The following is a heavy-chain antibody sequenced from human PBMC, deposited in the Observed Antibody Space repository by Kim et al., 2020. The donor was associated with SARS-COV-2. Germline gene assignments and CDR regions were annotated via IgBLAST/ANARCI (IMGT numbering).Heavy chain of an antibody. J-gene: IGHJ4*02. V-gene: IGHV4-39*01. CDR3: ASLYPTDVDY. D-gene: IGHD2-2*01. Sequence: RPYYNPPLKSRVTISVDTSKNQFSLKLSSVTAADTAVYYCASLYPTDVDYWGQGTLVTVSS. CDR2: RP.